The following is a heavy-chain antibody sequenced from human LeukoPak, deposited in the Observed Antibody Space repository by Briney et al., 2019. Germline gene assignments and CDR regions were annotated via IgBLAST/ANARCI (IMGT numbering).Heavy chain of an antibody. CDR2: TSSDGNIK. Sequence: GGSLRLPCAASGFTFSSYAMHWVRQAPGKGLEWVSVTSSDGNIKYYADSVKGRFTISRDNSKNTLYLQMNSLRGEDTGVYYCAKDMDSWRDGSGLGDYFDYWGQGTLVTVSS. CDR3: AKDMDSWRDGSGLGDYFDY. V-gene: IGHV3-30-3*01. J-gene: IGHJ4*02. CDR1: GFTFSSYA. D-gene: IGHD6-19*01.